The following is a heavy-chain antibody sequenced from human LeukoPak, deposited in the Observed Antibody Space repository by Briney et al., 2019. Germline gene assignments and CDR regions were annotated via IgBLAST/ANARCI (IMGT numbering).Heavy chain of an antibody. CDR1: GGSISSSSYY. CDR3: ASALNYYDSSGYSNWFDP. J-gene: IGHJ5*02. D-gene: IGHD3-22*01. V-gene: IGHV4-39*01. CDR2: IYYTGSA. Sequence: SETLSLTCTVSGGSISSSSYYWGWIRQPPGKGLEWIGSIYYTGSAYYNPSLKSRVTISVDTSKNQFSLKLSSVTAADTAVYYCASALNYYDSSGYSNWFDPWGQGTLVTVSS.